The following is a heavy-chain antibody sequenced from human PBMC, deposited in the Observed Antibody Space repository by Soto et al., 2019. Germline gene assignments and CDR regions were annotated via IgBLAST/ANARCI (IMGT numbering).Heavy chain of an antibody. J-gene: IGHJ4*02. D-gene: IGHD6-19*01. Sequence: GGSLRLSCAASGFTFSSYSMNWVRQAPGKGLEWVSSISSSSSYIYYADSVKGRFTISRDNAKNSLYLQMNSLRAEDTAVYYCASALGLAVAGPLPSPSWGQGTLVTVSS. CDR3: ASALGLAVAGPLPSPS. CDR1: GFTFSSYS. CDR2: ISSSSSYI. V-gene: IGHV3-21*01.